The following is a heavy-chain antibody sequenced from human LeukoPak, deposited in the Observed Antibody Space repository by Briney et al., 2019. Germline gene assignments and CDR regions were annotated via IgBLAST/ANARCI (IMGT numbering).Heavy chain of an antibody. CDR3: AREPFSNLHFDY. J-gene: IGHJ4*02. CDR2: ISSSSKYI. Sequence: GGSLRLSCAASEFTFSSYNMNWVRQAPGKGLEWVSSISSSSKYIYYADSVKGRFTISRDNAKNSLYLQMNSLRAEDTAVYYCAREPFSNLHFDYWGQGTLVTVSS. D-gene: IGHD1-1*01. V-gene: IGHV3-21*01. CDR1: EFTFSSYN.